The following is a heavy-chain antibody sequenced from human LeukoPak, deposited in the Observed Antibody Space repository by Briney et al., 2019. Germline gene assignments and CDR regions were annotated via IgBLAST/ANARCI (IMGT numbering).Heavy chain of an antibody. CDR1: GFTFSSYG. CDR2: ISYDGSNK. D-gene: IGHD3-9*01. J-gene: IGHJ6*02. V-gene: IGHV3-30*18. Sequence: PGGSLRLSCAASGFTFSSYGMHWVRQAPGKGLEWVAVISYDGSNKYYADSVKGRFTISRDNSKNTLYLQMNSLRAEDTAVYYCAKGNLRYFGGMDVWGQGTTVTVSS. CDR3: AKGNLRYFGGMDV.